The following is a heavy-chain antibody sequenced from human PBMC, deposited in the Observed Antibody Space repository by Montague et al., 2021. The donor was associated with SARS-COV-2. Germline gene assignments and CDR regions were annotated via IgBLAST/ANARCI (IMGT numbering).Heavy chain of an antibody. CDR1: SGSIISCGYY. J-gene: IGHJ4*02. V-gene: IGHV4-39*02. CDR3: AREMIGGVATPFDY. D-gene: IGHD3-16*01. Sequence: SETLSLTCSVSSGSIISCGYYWGWIRQPPGKELEWIGNIYYSGTTYYNPSLQSRVTISVDTSKNHLSLRLVSVTAADTAVYFCAREMIGGVATPFDYWGQGTQVTVSS. CDR2: IYYSGTT.